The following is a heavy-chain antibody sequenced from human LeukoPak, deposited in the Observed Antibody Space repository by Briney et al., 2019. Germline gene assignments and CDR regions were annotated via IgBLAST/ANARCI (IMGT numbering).Heavy chain of an antibody. Sequence: GASVLVSCWTSGGTCSSYAFSWVRQAPGQGVEWLGGIIHTFGTANCEQKFQERVTITADESTSTAYMELSSLRSEDTAVYYCSRDVGHYYDSRRYFDYWGQGTLVTVSS. J-gene: IGHJ4*02. D-gene: IGHD3-22*01. CDR3: SRDVGHYYDSRRYFDY. CDR1: GGTCSSYA. V-gene: IGHV1-69*13. CDR2: IIHTFGTA.